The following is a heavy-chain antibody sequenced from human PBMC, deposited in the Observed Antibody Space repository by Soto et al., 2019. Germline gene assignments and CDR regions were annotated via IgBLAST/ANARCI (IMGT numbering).Heavy chain of an antibody. J-gene: IGHJ4*02. CDR3: ARYYGGYSDY. Sequence: PSETLSLTCAFSGGSISSGGYSLSWIRQPPGKGLEWIGYIYHSGSTYYNPSLKSRVTISVDRSKNQFSLKLSSVTAADTAVYYCARYYGGYSDYWGQGTLVTVSS. D-gene: IGHD2-21*01. CDR2: IYHSGST. V-gene: IGHV4-30-2*01. CDR1: GGSISSGGYS.